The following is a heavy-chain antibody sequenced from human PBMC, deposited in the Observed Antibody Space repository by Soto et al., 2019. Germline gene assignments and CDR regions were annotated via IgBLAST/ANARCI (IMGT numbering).Heavy chain of an antibody. Sequence: QVQLVQSGAEVQKPGSSVKVSCKASGGIFSTHIINWVRQAPGQGLEWMGGIIPLFGTASYAQKFRDRVSITADGSTYTAYMELSSLRSEDTAVYYCARSDSSGYYLPFWGQGTLVTVSS. J-gene: IGHJ4*02. V-gene: IGHV1-69*01. CDR2: IIPLFGTA. D-gene: IGHD3-22*01. CDR1: GGIFSTHI. CDR3: ARSDSSGYYLPF.